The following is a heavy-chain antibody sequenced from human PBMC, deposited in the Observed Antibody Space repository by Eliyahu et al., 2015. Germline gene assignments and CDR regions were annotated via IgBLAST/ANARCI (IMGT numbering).Heavy chain of an antibody. J-gene: IGHJ4*02. V-gene: IGHV2-70*04. CDR3: ARSSGFDWGSYYFDY. D-gene: IGHD3-9*01. CDR1: GFSXXTSGMR. CDR2: IDWDDDK. Sequence: QVTLKESGPALVKPTQTLTLTCTFSGFSXXTSGMRVSWIRQPPGKALEWLARIDWDDDKFYSTSLKTRLTISKDTSKNQVVLTMTNMDPVDTATYYCARSSGFDWGSYYFDYWGQGTLVTVSS.